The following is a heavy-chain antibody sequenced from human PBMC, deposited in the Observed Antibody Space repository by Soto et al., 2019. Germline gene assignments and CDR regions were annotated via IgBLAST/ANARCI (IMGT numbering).Heavy chain of an antibody. V-gene: IGHV3-74*01. D-gene: IGHD2-15*01. CDR1: GLILSNYW. CDR3: TKDTFGGRDS. J-gene: IGHJ4*02. Sequence: EEQLVESGGGLVQPGGSLRLSCTGSGLILSNYWMPWVRQSPGKGLVWVSRIDPHGSGISYADSVRGRFTISRDNAKSTLYLQMSSLTAEDTAVYYCTKDTFGGRDSWGQGTLVTVSS. CDR2: IDPHGSGI.